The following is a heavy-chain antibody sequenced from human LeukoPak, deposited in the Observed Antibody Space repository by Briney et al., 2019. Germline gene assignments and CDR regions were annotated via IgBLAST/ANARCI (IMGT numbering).Heavy chain of an antibody. CDR1: GLTFSSYA. CDR2: ISGSGGST. CDR3: AKATTGDYPFGY. J-gene: IGHJ4*02. D-gene: IGHD4-17*01. Sequence: GGSLSFSGPASGLTFSSYAMSWFGQAPGKGLEWVSAISGSGGSTYYADSVKGRLTISRDNSKNTLYLQMNSLRAEDTAVYYCAKATTGDYPFGYWGQGTLVTVSS. V-gene: IGHV3-23*01.